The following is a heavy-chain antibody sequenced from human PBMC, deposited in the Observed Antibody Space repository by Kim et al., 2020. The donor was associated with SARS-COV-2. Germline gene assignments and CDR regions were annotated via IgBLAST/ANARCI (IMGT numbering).Heavy chain of an antibody. CDR2: ISGSSSYI. V-gene: IGHV3-21*01. Sequence: GSLRLSCAASGFTFSSYSMNWVRQAPGKGLEWVSSISGSSSYIYYADSVKGRFTISRDNAKNSLYLQMNSLRAEDTAVYYCARDLGNSRIVVVPAAHYLGGALDIWGQGTMVTVSS. CDR1: GFTFSSYS. J-gene: IGHJ3*02. D-gene: IGHD2-2*01. CDR3: ARDLGNSRIVVVPAAHYLGGALDI.